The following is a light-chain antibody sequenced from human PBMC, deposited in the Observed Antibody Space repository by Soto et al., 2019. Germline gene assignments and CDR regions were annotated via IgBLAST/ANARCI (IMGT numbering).Light chain of an antibody. CDR1: QDISSA. V-gene: IGKV1D-13*01. Sequence: IQMTQSPSSLSASVGDRVTITCRASQDISSALAWYQQKPGKAPKLLMNDASSLESGVPSRFSGSGSGADFTLTISSLQPEDFATYYCQHFNNYPTFGQGTRLEI. CDR3: QHFNNYPT. CDR2: DAS. J-gene: IGKJ5*01.